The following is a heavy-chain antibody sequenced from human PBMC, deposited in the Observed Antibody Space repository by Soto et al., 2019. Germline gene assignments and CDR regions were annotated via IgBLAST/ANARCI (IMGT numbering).Heavy chain of an antibody. V-gene: IGHV4-59*01. CDR2: IYYSGST. Sequence: PSETLSLTCTVSGGSISSYYWSWIRQPPGKGLKWIGYIYYSGSTNYNPSLKSRVTISVDTSKNQFSLKLSSVTAADTAVYYCAREIPLETFDYWGQGTLVTVSS. D-gene: IGHD1-1*01. J-gene: IGHJ4*02. CDR3: AREIPLETFDY. CDR1: GGSISSYY.